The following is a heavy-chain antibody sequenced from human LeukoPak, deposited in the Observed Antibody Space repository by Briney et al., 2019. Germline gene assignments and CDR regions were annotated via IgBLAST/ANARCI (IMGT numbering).Heavy chain of an antibody. Sequence: SETLPLTCSVSGGSISSGPFYWSWLRQPAGKGLEWIGYVHYTGRTDYNPSLKSRVTISIDTSKNQFSLRLSSVTAADTAVYYCARDSFSSSWPKWFDPWGQGILVAVSS. J-gene: IGHJ5*02. CDR2: VHYTGRT. D-gene: IGHD6-13*01. CDR1: GGSISSGPFY. V-gene: IGHV4-61*10. CDR3: ARDSFSSSWPKWFDP.